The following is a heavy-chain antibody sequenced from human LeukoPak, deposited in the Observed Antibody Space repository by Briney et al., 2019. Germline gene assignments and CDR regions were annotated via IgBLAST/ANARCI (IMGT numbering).Heavy chain of an antibody. CDR1: GFTFSSYS. CDR2: INNDSGTK. D-gene: IGHD3-9*01. Sequence: GGSLRLSCAASGFTFSSYSMNWVRQAPGKGLEWLAYINNDSGTKYYADSVTGRFTISRDKAKKSLYLQLNSLRAEDTAVYYCARVENYDILTGFDYWGQGTLVTVSS. V-gene: IGHV3-48*01. CDR3: ARVENYDILTGFDY. J-gene: IGHJ4*02.